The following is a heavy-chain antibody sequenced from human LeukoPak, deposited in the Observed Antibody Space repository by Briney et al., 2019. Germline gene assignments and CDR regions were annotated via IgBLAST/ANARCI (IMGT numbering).Heavy chain of an antibody. CDR2: IYTSGSP. J-gene: IGHJ3*02. CDR3: ARDPAFDI. Sequence: SETLSLTCTVSGGSISSGSYYWSWIWQPAGKGLEWIGRIYTSGSPNYNPSLKSRVTISVDTSKNQFSLKLNSVTAADTAVYYCARDPAFDIWGQGTMVTVSS. CDR1: GGSISSGSYY. V-gene: IGHV4-61*02.